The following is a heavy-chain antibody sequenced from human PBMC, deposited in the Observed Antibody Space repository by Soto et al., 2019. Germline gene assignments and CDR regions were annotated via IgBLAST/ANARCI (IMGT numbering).Heavy chain of an antibody. J-gene: IGHJ5*02. CDR3: TRAMAAAALEGAFDP. CDR1: GFTFGDYA. D-gene: IGHD6-13*01. V-gene: IGHV3-49*03. CDR2: IRSKAYGGTT. Sequence: GGSLRLSCTASGFTFGDYAMSWFRQAPGKGLEWVGFIRSKAYGGTTEYAASVKGRFTISRDDSKSIAYLQMNSLKTEDTAVYYCTRAMAAAALEGAFDPWGQGTLVTVSS.